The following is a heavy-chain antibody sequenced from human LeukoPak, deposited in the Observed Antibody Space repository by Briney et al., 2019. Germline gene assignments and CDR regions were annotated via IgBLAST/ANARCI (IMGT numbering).Heavy chain of an antibody. Sequence: CAXSXXTFXSYGMSWGRQAPGKGLGWVSGISGSSGSTYYADSVRGGLTISRDNSKKRLYMQMNSLRDKDTGVNYGXXXXXXXXXXLXXXXXYYFNYWGQGALVTVSS. CDR2: ISGSSGST. CDR3: XXXXXXXXXXLXXXXXYYFNY. CDR1: XXTFXSYG. V-gene: IGHV3-23*01. J-gene: IGHJ4*02.